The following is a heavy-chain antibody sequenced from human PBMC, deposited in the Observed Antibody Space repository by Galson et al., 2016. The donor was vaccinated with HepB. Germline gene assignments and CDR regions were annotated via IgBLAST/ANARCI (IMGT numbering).Heavy chain of an antibody. CDR1: GFTFNAHW. CDR2: IRGDGIVS. V-gene: IGHV3-7*01. CDR3: SREMTGSYFD. J-gene: IGHJ4*02. Sequence: LRLSCAASGFTFNAHWINWVRQAPGKGLEWVANIRGDGIVSYYAESVRGRFTISRDNAKNSLYLQMNGLRVDETAVYYCSREMTGSYFDWGQGTLVTVSS. D-gene: IGHD3-10*01.